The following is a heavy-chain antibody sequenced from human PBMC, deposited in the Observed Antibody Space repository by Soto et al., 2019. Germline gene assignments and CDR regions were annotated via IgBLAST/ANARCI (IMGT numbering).Heavy chain of an antibody. CDR1: GVSISSSIYY. J-gene: IGHJ4*02. CDR3: ARLRSYYGSGSKGYFDY. CDR2: IYYSGST. V-gene: IGHV4-39*01. Sequence: SETLSLTCPFSGVSISSSIYYWGWIRQPPGKGLEWVGSIYYSGSTYYNPSLKSRVTISVDTSKNQFSLKLSSVTAADTAVYYCARLRSYYGSGSKGYFDYWGQGTLVNVSS. D-gene: IGHD3-10*01.